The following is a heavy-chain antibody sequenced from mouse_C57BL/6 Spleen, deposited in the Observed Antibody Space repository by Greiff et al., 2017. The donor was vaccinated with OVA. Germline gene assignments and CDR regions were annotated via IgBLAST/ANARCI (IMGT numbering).Heavy chain of an antibody. CDR1: GYTFTDYY. CDR3: ARDDGKGYYAMDY. CDR2: INPNNGGT. Sequence: EVQLQQSGPELVKPGASVKISCKASGYTFTDYYMNWVKQSPGKSLEWIGDINPNNGGTSYNQKFKGKATLTVDKSSSTAYMELRSLTSEDSAVYYGARDDGKGYYAMDYWGQGTSVTVSS. J-gene: IGHJ4*01. V-gene: IGHV1-26*01. D-gene: IGHD2-1*01.